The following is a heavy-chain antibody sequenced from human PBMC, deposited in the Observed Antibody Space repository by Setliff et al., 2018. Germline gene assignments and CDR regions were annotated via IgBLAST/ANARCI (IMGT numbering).Heavy chain of an antibody. V-gene: IGHV1-18*04. Sequence: ASVKVSCKTSGYSFTSHYMHWVRQTPGQGLEWMGWISPYNGVTNYAQRFQGRVTMTTDTSTNTAYMELRSLRSDDTAMYFCAFSSLSLCSGGNCPNALDIWGQGTMVTVSS. J-gene: IGHJ3*02. CDR2: ISPYNGVT. CDR3: AFSSLSLCSGGNCPNALDI. D-gene: IGHD2-15*01. CDR1: GYSFTSHY.